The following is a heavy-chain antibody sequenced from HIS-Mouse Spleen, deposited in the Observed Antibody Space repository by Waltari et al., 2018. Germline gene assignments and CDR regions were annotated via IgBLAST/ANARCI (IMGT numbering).Heavy chain of an antibody. V-gene: IGHV4-38-2*02. J-gene: IGHJ4*02. CDR3: ARDDGRGWDY. Sequence: QVQLQESGPGLVKPSETLSLTCTVSGYSISSGYYWGWIRQPPGKGLEWIGSIYHSGRTSYNPSLKSRVTISVDTAKNQFSLQLSSVTAADTAVYYCARDDGRGWDYWGQGTLVTVSS. CDR2: IYHSGRT. CDR1: GYSISSGYY. D-gene: IGHD2-15*01.